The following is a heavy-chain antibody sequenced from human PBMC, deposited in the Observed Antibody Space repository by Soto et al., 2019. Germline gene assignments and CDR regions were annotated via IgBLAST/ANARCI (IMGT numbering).Heavy chain of an antibody. D-gene: IGHD4-17*01. CDR1: GGTITYYC. CDR3: VSVEGTPTVTGDYYYYAADA. J-gene: IGHJ6*02. Sequence: KTSETRSRTWTVSGGTITYYCWSGIGQAPGKGLEWLGYIFDGGSANYNPSLKSRVSFSLDKSQNQLSLKLTSVTGADTAIYYCVSVEGTPTVTGDYYYYAADAWGQGTAVTVSS. CDR2: IFDGGSA. V-gene: IGHV4-59*12.